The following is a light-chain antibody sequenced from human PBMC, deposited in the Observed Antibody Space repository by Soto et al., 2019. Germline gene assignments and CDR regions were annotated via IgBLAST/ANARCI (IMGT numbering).Light chain of an antibody. CDR1: SSDVGGYNY. CDR2: EVS. V-gene: IGLV2-8*01. J-gene: IGLJ2*01. CDR3: SSYGGNNNSV. Sequence: QSVLTQPPSASGSPGQSVTISCTGTSSDVGGYNYVSWYQQHPGKAPKLMIYEVSKRPSGVPGRFSASKSGNTASLTVSGLQAEDEADYYCSSYGGNNNSVFGGGTKVTVL.